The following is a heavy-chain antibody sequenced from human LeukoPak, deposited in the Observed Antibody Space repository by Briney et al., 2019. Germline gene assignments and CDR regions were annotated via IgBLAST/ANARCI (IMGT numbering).Heavy chain of an antibody. CDR1: GGSISSSRYY. V-gene: IGHV4-39*01. J-gene: IGHJ2*01. CDR2: IYYSGST. D-gene: IGHD3-22*01. Sequence: SETLSLTCTVSGGSISSSRYYWGWIRQPPGKGLEWIGSIYYSGSTYYNPSLKSRVTISVDTSKNQFSLKLSSVTAADTALYYCARHRYSYDWSGYFFALWHFDLWGRDTLVTVSS. CDR3: ARHRYSYDWSGYFFALWHFDL.